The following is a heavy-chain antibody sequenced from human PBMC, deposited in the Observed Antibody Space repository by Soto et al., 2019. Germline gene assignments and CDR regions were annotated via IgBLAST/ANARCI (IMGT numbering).Heavy chain of an antibody. CDR2: VYHTGRT. D-gene: IGHD3-3*01. Sequence: SETLSLTCTVSGGSFKSGSDSWSWIRQPPGKGLEWIGYVYHTGRTSYNPSLKSRVSISMDTSKNQFSLNLDSVTAADTAVYFCARDFAYFDSWGQGTLVTVSS. J-gene: IGHJ4*02. CDR3: ARDFAYFDS. V-gene: IGHV4-61*01. CDR1: GGSFKSGSDS.